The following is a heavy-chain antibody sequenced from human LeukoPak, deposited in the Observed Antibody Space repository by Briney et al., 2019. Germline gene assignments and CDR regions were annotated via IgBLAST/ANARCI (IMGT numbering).Heavy chain of an antibody. Sequence: PGGSLRLSCAASGFTFSSYWMSWVRQTPGKGLEWVANIKQDGSEKYYVDSVKGRFTISRDNAKNSLYLQMNSLRAEDTAVYYCARENGQSSSREDYWGQGTLVTVSS. D-gene: IGHD6-6*01. V-gene: IGHV3-7*01. J-gene: IGHJ4*02. CDR3: ARENGQSSSREDY. CDR1: GFTFSSYW. CDR2: IKQDGSEK.